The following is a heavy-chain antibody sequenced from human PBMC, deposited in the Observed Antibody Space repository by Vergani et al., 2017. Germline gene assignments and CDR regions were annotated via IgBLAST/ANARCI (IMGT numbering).Heavy chain of an antibody. CDR3: ARILDTTGTTGRYYYYYGMDV. CDR1: GFSLSTSGVG. CDR2: IYWNDDK. Sequence: QITLKESGPTLVKPTQTLTLTCTFSGFSLSTSGVGVGWIRQPPGKALEWLALIYWNDDKRYSPSLKSRLTITKDTSKNQVVLTMTNMDPVDTATYYCARILDTTGTTGRYYYYYGMDVWGQGP. D-gene: IGHD1-1*01. J-gene: IGHJ6*02. V-gene: IGHV2-5*01.